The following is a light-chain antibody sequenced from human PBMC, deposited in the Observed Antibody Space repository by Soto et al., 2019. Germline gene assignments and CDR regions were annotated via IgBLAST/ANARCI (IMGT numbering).Light chain of an antibody. J-gene: IGLJ2*01. CDR3: SAYAGSKIVG. CDR2: EVS. Sequence: QSALTQPPSASGSPGQSVTISCTGTSSDVGGYNFVSWYQQHPGKAPKLMFYEVSERPSGVPDRFSGSKSGNTASLTVAGLQAEDEADYLRSAYAGSKIVGFGGGTKLPVL. CDR1: SSDVGGYNF. V-gene: IGLV2-8*01.